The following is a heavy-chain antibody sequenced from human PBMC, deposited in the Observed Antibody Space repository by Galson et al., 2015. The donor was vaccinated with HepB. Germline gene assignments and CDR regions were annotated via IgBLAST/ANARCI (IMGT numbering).Heavy chain of an antibody. V-gene: IGHV3-33*01. Sequence: SLRLSCAASGFTFSSYGMHWVRQAPGKGLEWVAVIWYDGSNKYYADSVKGRFTISRDNSKNTLYLQMNSLRAEDTAVYYCARDGVGENSGSYYRAFDIWGQGTMVTVSS. J-gene: IGHJ3*02. CDR2: IWYDGSNK. CDR1: GFTFSSYG. CDR3: ARDGVGENSGSYYRAFDI. D-gene: IGHD1-26*01.